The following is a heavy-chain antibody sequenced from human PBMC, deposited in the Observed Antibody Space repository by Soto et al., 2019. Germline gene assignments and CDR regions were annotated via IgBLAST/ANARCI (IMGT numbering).Heavy chain of an antibody. CDR3: ARGGSYFAFDI. V-gene: IGHV1-3*01. CDR1: GYTFTSYG. Sequence: ASVKVSCKASGYTFTSYGINWVRQAPGQRLEWMGWINAGNGNTKYSQKFQGRVTITRDTSASTAYMELSSLRSEDTAVYYCARGGSYFAFDIWGQGTMVTVSS. D-gene: IGHD1-26*01. CDR2: INAGNGNT. J-gene: IGHJ3*02.